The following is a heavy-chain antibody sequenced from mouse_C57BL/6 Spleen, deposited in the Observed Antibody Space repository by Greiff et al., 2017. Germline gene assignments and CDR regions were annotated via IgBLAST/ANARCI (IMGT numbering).Heavy chain of an antibody. CDR3: TRRGDYDRSDVHDKAMDY. J-gene: IGHJ4*01. D-gene: IGHD1-1*01. V-gene: IGHV1-15*01. Sequence: QVQLKQSGAELVRPGASVTLSCKASGYTFTDYAMHWVKQTPVHGLEWIGAIDPETGGTAYNQKFKGKAILTADNSSSTAYMELRSLTSEDYAVYYSTRRGDYDRSDVHDKAMDYWGQGTSVTGSS. CDR1: GYTFTDYA. CDR2: IDPETGGT.